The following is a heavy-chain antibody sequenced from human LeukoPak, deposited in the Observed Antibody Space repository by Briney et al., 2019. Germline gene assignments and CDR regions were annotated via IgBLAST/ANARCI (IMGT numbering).Heavy chain of an antibody. CDR1: GYTFTSYG. V-gene: IGHV1-18*01. Sequence: ASVKVSCKASGYTFTSYGISWVRQAPGQGLEWMGWISAYNGNTNYAQKLQGRVTMTTDTSTSTAYMELRSLRSDDTAVYYCARTYYDFWSGYFRPYMDVWGKGTTVTVSS. CDR2: ISAYNGNT. CDR3: ARTYYDFWSGYFRPYMDV. J-gene: IGHJ6*03. D-gene: IGHD3-3*01.